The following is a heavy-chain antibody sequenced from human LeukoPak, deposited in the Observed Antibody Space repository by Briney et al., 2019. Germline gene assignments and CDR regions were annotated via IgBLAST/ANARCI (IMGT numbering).Heavy chain of an antibody. J-gene: IGHJ4*02. CDR3: ARGAYTGYPH. CDR1: GGTFSSYA. CDR2: IIPILGIA. Sequence: ASVKVSRKASGGTFSSYAISWVRQAPGQGLEWMGRIIPILGIANYAQKFQGRVTMTRNTSISTAYMELSSLRSEDTAVYYCARGAYTGYPHWGQGTLVTVSS. V-gene: IGHV1-69*04. D-gene: IGHD3-9*01.